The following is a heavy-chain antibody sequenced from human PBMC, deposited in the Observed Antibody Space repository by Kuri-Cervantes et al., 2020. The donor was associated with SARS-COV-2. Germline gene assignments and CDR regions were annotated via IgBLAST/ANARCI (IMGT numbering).Heavy chain of an antibody. J-gene: IGHJ4*02. D-gene: IGHD3-3*01. CDR1: GGSISSYY. Sequence: SETLSLTCTVSGGSISSYYWSWIRQPPGKGLEWIGYIYYSGSTNYNPSLKSRITISVDTSKNQFSLNLTSVTAADTAVYYCARVGITIFGVGPPMGYWGQGTLVTVSS. CDR3: ARVGITIFGVGPPMGY. CDR2: IYYSGST. V-gene: IGHV4-59*01.